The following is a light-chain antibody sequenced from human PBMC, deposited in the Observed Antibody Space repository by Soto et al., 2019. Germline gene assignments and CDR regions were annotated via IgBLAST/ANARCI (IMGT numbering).Light chain of an antibody. CDR1: RSVSSN. J-gene: IGKJ1*01. CDR3: KQYGSSPT. Sequence: EIVITQSPATLYLSPWDRATLPRRASRSVSSNLAWYQQKPGHAPRLLIYGASSRATGIPDSFSGSGSGTDFTLTSRRLEPEDFAVYYCKQYGSSPTCGQGTKGDIK. V-gene: IGKV3-20*01. CDR2: GAS.